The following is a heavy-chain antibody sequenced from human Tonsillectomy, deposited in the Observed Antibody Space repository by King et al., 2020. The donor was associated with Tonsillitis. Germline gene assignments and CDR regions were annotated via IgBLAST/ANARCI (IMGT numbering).Heavy chain of an antibody. D-gene: IGHD3-22*01. CDR3: AGDHWYYDSSGYDAFDI. Sequence: QLQESGPGLVKPSQTLSLTCTVSGGSISSGGYYWGWIRQHPGKGLAWIGYIYYSGSTYYNPSLKSRVTISVDTSKNQFSLKLSSVTAADTAVYYCAGDHWYYDSSGYDAFDIWGQGTMVTVSS. V-gene: IGHV4-31*03. J-gene: IGHJ3*02. CDR1: GGSISSGGYY. CDR2: IYYSGST.